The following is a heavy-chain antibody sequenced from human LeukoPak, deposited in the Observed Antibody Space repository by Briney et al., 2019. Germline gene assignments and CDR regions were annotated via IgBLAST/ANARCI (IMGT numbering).Heavy chain of an antibody. Sequence: GGSLRLSCTASGFTFGDYAMSWVRQAPGKGLEWVGFIRSKAYGGTTEYAASVKGRFTISRDDSKSIAYLQMNSLKTEDTAVYYCTRDIGDSSDGGAFDIWGQGTMVTVSS. D-gene: IGHD3-22*01. V-gene: IGHV3-49*04. CDR3: TRDIGDSSDGGAFDI. J-gene: IGHJ3*02. CDR2: IRSKAYGGTT. CDR1: GFTFGDYA.